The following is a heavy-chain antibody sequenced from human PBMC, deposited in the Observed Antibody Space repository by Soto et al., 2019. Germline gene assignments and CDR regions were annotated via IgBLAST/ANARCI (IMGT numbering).Heavy chain of an antibody. CDR3: ATRIAVAGTAKIFDY. V-gene: IGHV4-59*08. J-gene: IGHJ4*02. D-gene: IGHD6-19*01. Sequence: LETLSLTCTVSGDSISSYYWSLIRQPPGKGLEWIGYMYYSGTTNYNPSLKSRVTISLDTSKNQFSLKLSSVTAADTAVYYCATRIAVAGTAKIFDYWGQGTLVTVSS. CDR2: MYYSGTT. CDR1: GDSISSYY.